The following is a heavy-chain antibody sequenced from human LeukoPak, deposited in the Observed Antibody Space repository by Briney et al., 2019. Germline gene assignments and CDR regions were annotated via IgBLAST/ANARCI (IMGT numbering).Heavy chain of an antibody. CDR1: GGSFSGFY. CDR2: IYTSGST. V-gene: IGHV4-59*10. Sequence: PSETLSLTCAVYGGSFSGFYWSWIRQPPGKGLEWIGRIYTSGSTNYNPSLKSRVTISVDTSKNQFSLKLSSVTAADTAVYYCARKDGDRVSAYFDYWGQGTLVTVSS. J-gene: IGHJ4*02. D-gene: IGHD4-17*01. CDR3: ARKDGDRVSAYFDY.